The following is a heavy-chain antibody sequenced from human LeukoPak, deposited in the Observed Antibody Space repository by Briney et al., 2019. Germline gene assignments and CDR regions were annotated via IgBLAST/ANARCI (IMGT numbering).Heavy chain of an antibody. V-gene: IGHV1-18*01. CDR2: ISAYNGNT. Sequence: GASVKVSCKASGYTFTSYGISWVRQAPGQRLEWMGWISAYNGNTNYAQKLQGRVTMTTDTSTSTAYMELRSLRSDDTAVYYCARGFGYYYDSSGYYPYYYYYYYMDVWGKGTTVTVSS. D-gene: IGHD3-22*01. CDR1: GYTFTSYG. J-gene: IGHJ6*03. CDR3: ARGFGYYYDSSGYYPYYYYYYYMDV.